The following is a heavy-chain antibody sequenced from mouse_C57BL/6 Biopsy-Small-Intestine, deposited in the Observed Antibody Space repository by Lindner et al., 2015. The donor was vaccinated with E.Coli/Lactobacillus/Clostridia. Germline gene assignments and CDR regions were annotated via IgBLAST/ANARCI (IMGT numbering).Heavy chain of an antibody. CDR1: GGTFSRYA. Sequence: SVKVSCKASGGTFSRYAISWVRQVPGQGLEWMGGIIPIFGTANYAQKFQGRVTITADKSTSTAYMELSSLRSEDTAVYYCAREEKVRSYYYYYDMDVWGQGTTVTVSS. CDR2: IIPIFGTA. J-gene: IGHJ1*01. CDR3: AREEKVRSYYYYYDMDV. D-gene: IGHD1-1*01. V-gene: IGHV1-81*01.